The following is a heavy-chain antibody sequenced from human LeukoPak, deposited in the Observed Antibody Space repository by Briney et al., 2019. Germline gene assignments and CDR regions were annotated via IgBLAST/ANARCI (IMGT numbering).Heavy chain of an antibody. D-gene: IGHD2-2*01. Sequence: GGSLRLSCAASGFTFSNAWMSWVRQAPGKGLEWVSSITSSSSYIYYADSVKGRFTISRDSAKNSLYLQMNSLRAEDTAVYYCARDLIVVVPAAISAYYYYGMDVWGQGTTVTVSS. CDR3: ARDLIVVVPAAISAYYYYGMDV. CDR2: ITSSSSYI. V-gene: IGHV3-21*01. J-gene: IGHJ6*02. CDR1: GFTFSNAW.